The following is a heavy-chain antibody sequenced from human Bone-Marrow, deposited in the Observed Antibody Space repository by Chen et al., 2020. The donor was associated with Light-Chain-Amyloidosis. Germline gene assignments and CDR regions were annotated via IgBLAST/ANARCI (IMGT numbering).Heavy chain of an antibody. Sequence: EVQLVESGGGLVQAGGSLRLSCAASGFTFSRYWMSWVRQAPGKGLEWVTNIKEDGSEKYYVDSVKGRFTISRDNAKNSVYLQMNSLKDEDTALYYCASYNGGAALNIWAKGQWSPSLQ. V-gene: IGHV3-7*01. CDR1: GFTFSRYW. J-gene: IGHJ3*02. D-gene: IGHD3-16*01. CDR3: ASYNGGAALNI. CDR2: IKEDGSEK.